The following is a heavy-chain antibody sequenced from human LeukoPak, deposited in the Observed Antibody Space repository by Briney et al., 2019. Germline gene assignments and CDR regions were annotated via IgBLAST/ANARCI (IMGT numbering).Heavy chain of an antibody. D-gene: IGHD3-16*01. CDR2: IRSKTNNYAT. J-gene: IGHJ3*02. CDR1: GFTFSGSA. CDR3: GGGGAADI. V-gene: IGHV3-73*01. Sequence: GGSLRLSCAASGFTFSGSAMHWVRQASGKGLEWVGRIRSKTNNYATAYAASVKGRFTISRDDLKNTAYLQMSSLKTEDMAVYYCGGGGAADIWGQGTMVTVSS.